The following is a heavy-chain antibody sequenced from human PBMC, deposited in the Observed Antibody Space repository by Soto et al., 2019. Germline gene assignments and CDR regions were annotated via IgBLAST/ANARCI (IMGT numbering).Heavy chain of an antibody. D-gene: IGHD3-3*01. CDR2: IIPIFGTA. CDR3: ARDRTIFGVVIREARSYGMDV. J-gene: IGHJ6*02. Sequence: SVKVSCKASGGTFSSYAISWVRQAPGQGLEWMGGIIPIFGTANYAQKFQGRVTITADESTSTAYMELSSLRSEDTAVYYCARDRTIFGVVIREARSYGMDVWGQGTTVTVSS. CDR1: GGTFSSYA. V-gene: IGHV1-69*13.